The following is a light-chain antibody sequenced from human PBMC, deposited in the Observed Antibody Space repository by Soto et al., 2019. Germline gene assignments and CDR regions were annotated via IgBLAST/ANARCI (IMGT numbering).Light chain of an antibody. CDR2: KAS. J-gene: IGKJ1*01. CDR3: QQYNSSSRT. Sequence: DIQMTQSPSILSVSVGDRVTITCRASQSISNSLAWYQQRPGTAPKLLIYKASTLQSGVPSRFSGSGSGTEFTLTTSSLLPDDFATYYCQQYNSSSRTFGQGTKVDIK. V-gene: IGKV1-5*03. CDR1: QSISNS.